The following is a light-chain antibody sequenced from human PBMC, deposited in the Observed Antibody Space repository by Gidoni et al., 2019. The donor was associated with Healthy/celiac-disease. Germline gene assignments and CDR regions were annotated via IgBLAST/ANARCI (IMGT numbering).Light chain of an antibody. CDR2: GAS. V-gene: IGKV3-15*01. Sequence: IVMTQSPATLSVSPGERATLSCRASQRVSSNFAGYQQKPGQAPRLLIYGASTRATGIPARFSGSGSGTEFTLTISSLQYEDFAVYYCQQYNNWPPITFGQGTRLEIK. J-gene: IGKJ5*01. CDR1: QRVSSN. CDR3: QQYNNWPPIT.